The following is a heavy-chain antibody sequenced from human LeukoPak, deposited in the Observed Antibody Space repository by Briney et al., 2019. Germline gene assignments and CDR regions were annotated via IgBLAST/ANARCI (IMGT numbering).Heavy chain of an antibody. CDR1: GFTFSSYA. CDR3: ARVWLGELGPSDY. Sequence: PGGSLRLSCAASGFTFSSYAMSWVRQAPGKGLEWVSAISGSGGSTYYADSVKGRFTISRDNSKNTLYLQMNSLRAEDTAVYYCARVWLGELGPSDYWGQGTLVTVSS. D-gene: IGHD3-10*01. J-gene: IGHJ4*02. V-gene: IGHV3-23*01. CDR2: ISGSGGST.